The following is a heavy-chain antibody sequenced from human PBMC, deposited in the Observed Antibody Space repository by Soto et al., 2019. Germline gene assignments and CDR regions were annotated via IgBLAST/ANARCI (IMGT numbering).Heavy chain of an antibody. Sequence: SETLFLTCAVSGGSISRGSYYWGWIRQPPGKGLEWIGNIYYSGSTYYNPSLKSRVTISVDTSKNQFSLKLSSVTAPDTAVYYCARGGYCDGGTCYWFDPWGQGTLVTVSS. V-gene: IGHV4-39*07. CDR3: ARGGYCDGGTCYWFDP. CDR2: IYYSGST. D-gene: IGHD2-15*01. CDR1: GGSISRGSYY. J-gene: IGHJ5*02.